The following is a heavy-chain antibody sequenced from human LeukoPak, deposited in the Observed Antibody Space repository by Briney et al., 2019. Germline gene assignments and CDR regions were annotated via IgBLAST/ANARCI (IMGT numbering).Heavy chain of an antibody. Sequence: GGSLRLSCAASGFTVSSNYMSWVRQAPWKGLEWVSVIYSGGSTYYADSVKGRFIISRDNSKNTLYLQMNSLRAEDTAVYYCAGYYDILTGYDYWGQGTLVTVSS. D-gene: IGHD3-9*01. CDR2: IYSGGST. CDR3: AGYYDILTGYDY. CDR1: GFTVSSNY. J-gene: IGHJ4*02. V-gene: IGHV3-66*01.